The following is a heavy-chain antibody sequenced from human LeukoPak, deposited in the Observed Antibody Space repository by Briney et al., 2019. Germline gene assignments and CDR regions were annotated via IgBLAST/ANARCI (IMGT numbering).Heavy chain of an antibody. J-gene: IGHJ4*02. V-gene: IGHV1-8*01. CDR1: GYTFTSYD. D-gene: IGHD3-3*01. Sequence: GASVKVSCKASGYTFTSYDINWVRQATGQGLEWMGWMNPNSGNTGYAQKFQGRVTMTRNTSISTAYMELSSLRSEDTAVYYCARGPITIFGVVIINHFDYWGQGTLVTVFS. CDR3: ARGPITIFGVVIINHFDY. CDR2: MNPNSGNT.